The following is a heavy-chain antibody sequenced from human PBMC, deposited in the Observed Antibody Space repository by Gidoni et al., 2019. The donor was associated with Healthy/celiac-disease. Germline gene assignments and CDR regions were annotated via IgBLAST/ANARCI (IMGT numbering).Heavy chain of an antibody. V-gene: IGHV4-61*01. CDR1: GGSVSSGSYY. D-gene: IGHD2-2*01. J-gene: IGHJ5*02. Sequence: QVQLQESGPGLVKPSETLSLTCTVSGGSVSSGSYYWSWIRQPPGKGLEWIGYIYYSGSTNYNPSLKSRVTISVDTSKNQFSLKLSSVTAADTAVYYCARDWGYCSSTSCYGDNWFDPWGQGTLVTVSS. CDR3: ARDWGYCSSTSCYGDNWFDP. CDR2: IYYSGST.